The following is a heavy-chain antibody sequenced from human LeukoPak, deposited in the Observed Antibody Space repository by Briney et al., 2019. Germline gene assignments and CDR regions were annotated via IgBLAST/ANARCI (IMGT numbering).Heavy chain of an antibody. CDR2: IIPIFGTA. D-gene: IGHD3-22*01. J-gene: IGHJ4*02. Sequence: ASVKASCKASGGTFSSYAISWVRQAPGQGLEWMGRIIPIFGTANYAQKFQGRVTITTDESTSTAYMELSSLRSEDTAVYYCARAGLRSDYYDSSGYYWDYWGQGTLVTVSS. V-gene: IGHV1-69*05. CDR1: GGTFSSYA. CDR3: ARAGLRSDYYDSSGYYWDY.